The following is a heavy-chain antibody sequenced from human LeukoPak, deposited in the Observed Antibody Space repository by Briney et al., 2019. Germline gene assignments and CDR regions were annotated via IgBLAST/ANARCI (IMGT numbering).Heavy chain of an antibody. J-gene: IGHJ4*02. D-gene: IGHD3-22*01. CDR2: ISYDGSNK. Sequence: PGGSLRLSCAASGFTFSSYAMHWVRQAPGKGLEWVAVISYDGSNKCYADSVKGRFTISRDNSKNTLYLQMNSLRDEDTAVYFCARDQEYYDSSGDDPIDYWGQGTLVTVSS. CDR3: ARDQEYYDSSGDDPIDY. V-gene: IGHV3-30-3*01. CDR1: GFTFSSYA.